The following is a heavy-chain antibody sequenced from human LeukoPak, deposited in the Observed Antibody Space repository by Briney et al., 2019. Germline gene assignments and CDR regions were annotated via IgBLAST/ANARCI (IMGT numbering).Heavy chain of an antibody. CDR1: GFTFSSYS. V-gene: IGHV3-66*04. D-gene: IGHD1-14*01. CDR2: IYNSGST. Sequence: GGSLRLSCAASGFTFSSYSMNWVRQAPGKGLEWVAAIYNSGSTYYADSVKGRFTISRDNSKNTMYLQMNSLKGEDTAVYYCARRSNPPGRIDHWGQGTLVTVSS. J-gene: IGHJ4*02. CDR3: ARRSNPPGRIDH.